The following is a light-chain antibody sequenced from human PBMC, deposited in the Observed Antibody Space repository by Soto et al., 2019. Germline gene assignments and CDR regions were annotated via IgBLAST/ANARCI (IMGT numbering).Light chain of an antibody. Sequence: IQMTQSPSSLSASVGDRVTITCRASQGISSALAWYHQKPGRAPKLLIYDASSLESGVPSRCSSSGSGTDFTLTIISLQPQDFSAYYCQQFNNYMLTFGGGTKVDIK. CDR2: DAS. CDR1: QGISSA. J-gene: IGKJ4*01. V-gene: IGKV1D-13*01. CDR3: QQFNNYMLT.